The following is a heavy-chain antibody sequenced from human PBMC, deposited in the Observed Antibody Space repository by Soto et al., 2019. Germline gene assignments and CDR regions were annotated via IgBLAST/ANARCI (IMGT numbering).Heavy chain of an antibody. CDR3: AREHGYDSSGPEDY. Sequence: RASVKVSCKASGYTFTSYGISWVRQAPGQGLEWMGWISAYNGNTNYAQKLQGRVTMTTDTSTSTAYMELRSLRSDDTAVYYCAREHGYDSSGPEDYWGQRTLVTVSS. CDR1: GYTFTSYG. D-gene: IGHD3-22*01. CDR2: ISAYNGNT. V-gene: IGHV1-18*01. J-gene: IGHJ4*02.